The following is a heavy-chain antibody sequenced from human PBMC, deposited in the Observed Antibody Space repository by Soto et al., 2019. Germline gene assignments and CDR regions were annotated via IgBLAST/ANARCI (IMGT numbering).Heavy chain of an antibody. Sequence: GGSLRLSCGASGFTFRDQAMTWVRQTPGQGLQYVSSISPSGASTFYADSVKGRFTISRDNSKNTLYLQMSSLKVDDTAVYYCAKKGLDRGADSWGQGT. CDR3: AKKGLDRGADS. CDR2: ISPSGAST. CDR1: GFTFRDQA. V-gene: IGHV3-23*01. J-gene: IGHJ4*02.